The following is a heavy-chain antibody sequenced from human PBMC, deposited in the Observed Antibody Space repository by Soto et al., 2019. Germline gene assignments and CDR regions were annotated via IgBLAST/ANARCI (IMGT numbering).Heavy chain of an antibody. V-gene: IGHV3-33*01. D-gene: IGHD6-13*01. CDR3: ARGDGYSSSWYFDY. CDR2: IYYDGNNK. J-gene: IGHJ4*02. Sequence: QVQLVESGGGVVQPGRSLRLSCAASGFTFSSYGLHWVRQAPGKGLEWVAVIYYDGNNKYYADSVKGRFTISRDNSKNPLYLQMNSLRAEDTAVYYCARGDGYSSSWYFDYWGQGTLVTVSS. CDR1: GFTFSSYG.